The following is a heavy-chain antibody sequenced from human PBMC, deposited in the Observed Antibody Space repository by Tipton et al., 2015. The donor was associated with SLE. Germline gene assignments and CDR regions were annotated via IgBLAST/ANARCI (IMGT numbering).Heavy chain of an antibody. CDR2: IYYSGST. CDR1: GGSISSYY. Sequence: TLSLTCTVSGGSISSYYWSWIRQPPGKGLEWIGYIYYSGSTNYNPSLKSRVTISVDTSKNQFSLKVTSVTAADTALYYCARGPRTSYFFDFWGQGTLVTVSS. CDR3: ARGPRTSYFFDF. J-gene: IGHJ4*02. D-gene: IGHD3/OR15-3a*01. V-gene: IGHV4-59*12.